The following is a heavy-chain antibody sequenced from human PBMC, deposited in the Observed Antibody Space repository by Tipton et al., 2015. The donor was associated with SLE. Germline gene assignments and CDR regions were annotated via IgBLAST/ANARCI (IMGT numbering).Heavy chain of an antibody. Sequence: LRLSCAVSSYSISSGYYWGWIRQPPGKGLEWVGSIHQSGNTYFNPSLKSRVTTSVDTSKNQFSLSLYSVTVEDTAVYYCARQGTGFGSGRDDYWGQGILVTVSS. V-gene: IGHV4-38-2*01. CDR3: ARQGTGFGSGRDDY. CDR1: SYSISSGYY. CDR2: IHQSGNT. D-gene: IGHD1-14*01. J-gene: IGHJ4*02.